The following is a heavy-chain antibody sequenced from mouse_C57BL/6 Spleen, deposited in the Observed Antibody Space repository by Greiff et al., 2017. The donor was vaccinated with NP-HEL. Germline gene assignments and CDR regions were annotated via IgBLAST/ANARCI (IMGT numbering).Heavy chain of an antibody. Sequence: QVQLQQSGAELVRPGPSVKVSCKASGYAFTNYLIEWVKQRPGQGLEWIGVINPGSGGTNYNEKFKGKATLTADKSSSTAYMQLSSLTSEDSAVYFCARPYDGYYGYFDVWGTGTTVTVSS. CDR3: ARPYDGYYGYFDV. V-gene: IGHV1-54*01. CDR1: GYAFTNYL. J-gene: IGHJ1*03. D-gene: IGHD2-3*01. CDR2: INPGSGGT.